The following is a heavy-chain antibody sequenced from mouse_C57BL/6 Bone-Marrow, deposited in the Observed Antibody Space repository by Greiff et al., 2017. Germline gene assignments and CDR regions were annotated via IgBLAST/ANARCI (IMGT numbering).Heavy chain of an antibody. CDR3: AGWATRALYYYAMDY. J-gene: IGHJ4*01. V-gene: IGHV1-81*01. CDR2: IYPRSGNT. CDR1: GYTFTSSG. D-gene: IGHD3-1*01. Sequence: VQLQQSGAELARPGASVKLSCKASGYTFTSSGISWVKQSPGQGLEWIGEIYPRSGNTYSNEKFKGKGTLTVSKSSSTAYMELRSLTSEDSAVYFCAGWATRALYYYAMDYWGQGTSVTVSS.